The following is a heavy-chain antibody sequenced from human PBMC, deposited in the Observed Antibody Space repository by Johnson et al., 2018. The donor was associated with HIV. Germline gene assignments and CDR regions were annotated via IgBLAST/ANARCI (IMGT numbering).Heavy chain of an antibody. CDR3: AKLWGRDPDNFWSGPTFDI. CDR1: GFTFDDYG. V-gene: IGHV3-20*04. CDR2: INWNGGST. Sequence: VLLVESGGGVVRPGGSLRLSCAASGFTFDDYGMSWVRQAPGKGLEWVSGINWNGGSTGYADSVKGRVTISRDNSKNTLSLQMNGLRAEDTAVYYCAKLWGRDPDNFWSGPTFDIWGQGTMVTVSS. D-gene: IGHD3-3*01. J-gene: IGHJ3*02.